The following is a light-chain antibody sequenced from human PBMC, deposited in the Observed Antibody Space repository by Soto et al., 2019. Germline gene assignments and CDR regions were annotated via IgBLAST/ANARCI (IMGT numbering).Light chain of an antibody. CDR1: QSVSSTF. V-gene: IGKV3-20*01. CDR3: QQYGTSLKWT. Sequence: EVVLTQSPGTLSLFPGERATLSCRANQSVSSTFLAWYQQKPGQAPRLLIYGASRRATGIPDRFSGSGSGTDFTLTISILEPEDFAVYYCQQYGTSLKWTFGQGTKVGVK. CDR2: GAS. J-gene: IGKJ1*01.